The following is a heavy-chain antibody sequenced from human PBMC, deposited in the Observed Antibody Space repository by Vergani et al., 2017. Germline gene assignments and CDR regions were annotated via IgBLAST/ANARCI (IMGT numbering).Heavy chain of an antibody. J-gene: IGHJ4*02. CDR2: ISYDGSNK. CDR1: GFTFSSYA. D-gene: IGHD6-6*01. Sequence: QVQLVESGGGVVQPGRSLRLSCAASGFTFSSYAMHWVRQAPGKGLEWVAVISYDGSNKYYADSVKGRFTISRDNSKNTLYLQMNSLRAEDTAVYYCARQKGYSSSSFDYWGQGTLVIVSA. CDR3: ARQKGYSSSSFDY. V-gene: IGHV3-30-3*01.